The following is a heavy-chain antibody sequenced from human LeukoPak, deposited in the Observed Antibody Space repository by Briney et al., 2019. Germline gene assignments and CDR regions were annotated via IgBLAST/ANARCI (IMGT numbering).Heavy chain of an antibody. J-gene: IGHJ4*02. CDR2: ISGSGGST. CDR1: GFAFSSYA. V-gene: IGHV3-23*01. CDR3: ANLNSYYFDY. D-gene: IGHD5-24*01. Sequence: GGSLRLCCAASGFAFSSYAMSWVRQAPGKGLEWVSAISGSGGSTYYADSVKGRFTISRDNSKNTLYLQMNSLRAEDTAVYYCANLNSYYFDYWGQGTLVTVSS.